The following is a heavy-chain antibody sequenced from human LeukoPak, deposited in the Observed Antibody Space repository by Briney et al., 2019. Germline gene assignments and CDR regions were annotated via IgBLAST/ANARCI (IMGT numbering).Heavy chain of an antibody. Sequence: PGGSLRLSCAASGFTFSSYWMSWVRQAPGKGLEWVANIKQDGSEKYYVDSVKGRFTISRDNAKNPLYLQMNSLRAEDTAVYYCARFDSSGYYYFDYWGQGTLVTVSS. CDR3: ARFDSSGYYYFDY. V-gene: IGHV3-7*01. CDR1: GFTFSSYW. D-gene: IGHD3-22*01. J-gene: IGHJ4*02. CDR2: IKQDGSEK.